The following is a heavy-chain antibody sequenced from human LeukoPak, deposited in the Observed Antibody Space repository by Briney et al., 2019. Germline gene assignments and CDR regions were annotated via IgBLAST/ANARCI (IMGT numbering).Heavy chain of an antibody. J-gene: IGHJ4*02. Sequence: PSETLSLTCTVSGGSISNYYWSWIRQPPGKGLEWIGEINHSGSTNYNPSLKSRVTISVDTSKNQFSLKLSSVTAADTAVYYCARAAVTNALFDYWGQGTLVTVSS. CDR3: ARAAVTNALFDY. D-gene: IGHD4-17*01. V-gene: IGHV4-34*01. CDR2: INHSGST. CDR1: GGSISNYY.